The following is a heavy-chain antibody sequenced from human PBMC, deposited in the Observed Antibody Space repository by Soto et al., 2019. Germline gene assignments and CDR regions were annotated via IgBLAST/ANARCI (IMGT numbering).Heavy chain of an antibody. D-gene: IGHD6-13*01. CDR3: ATQPPGSSYFYYYYYMDV. CDR1: GGSISSSSYY. CDR2: IYYSGST. J-gene: IGHJ6*03. Sequence: SETLSLTCTVSGGSISSSSYYWGWIRQPPGKGLEWIGSIYYSGSTYYNPSLKSRVTISVDTSKNQFSLKLSSVTAADTAVYYCATQPPGSSYFYYYYYMDVWGKGTTVTVSS. V-gene: IGHV4-39*01.